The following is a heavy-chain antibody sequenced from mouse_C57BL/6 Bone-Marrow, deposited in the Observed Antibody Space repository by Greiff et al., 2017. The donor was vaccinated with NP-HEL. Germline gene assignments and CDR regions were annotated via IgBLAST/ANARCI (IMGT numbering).Heavy chain of an antibody. CDR3: AREYYYCSRRFAY. D-gene: IGHD1-1*01. Sequence: VQLQQPGAELVKPGASVKLSCKASGYTFTSYWMHWVKQRPGQGLEWIGMIHPNSGSTNYNEKFKSKATLTVDKSSSTAYMQLSSLTSEDSAVYYCAREYYYCSRRFAYWGQGTLVTVSA. J-gene: IGHJ3*01. CDR2: IHPNSGST. V-gene: IGHV1-64*01. CDR1: GYTFTSYW.